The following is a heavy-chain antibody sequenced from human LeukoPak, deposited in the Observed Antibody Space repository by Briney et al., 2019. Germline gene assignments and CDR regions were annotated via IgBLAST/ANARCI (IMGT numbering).Heavy chain of an antibody. CDR2: IWYHGSDK. CDR1: GFTFSSYG. D-gene: IGHD3-10*01. V-gene: IGHV3-33*01. Sequence: PGGSLRLSCAASGFTFSSYGMHWVRQAPGKGLEWVAVIWYHGSDKYYADSVKGRFTISRDNSKDTLYLQMNSLRAGDTAVYYCARPFGSGSSPTAYFDYWGQGTLVTVSS. CDR3: ARPFGSGSSPTAYFDY. J-gene: IGHJ4*02.